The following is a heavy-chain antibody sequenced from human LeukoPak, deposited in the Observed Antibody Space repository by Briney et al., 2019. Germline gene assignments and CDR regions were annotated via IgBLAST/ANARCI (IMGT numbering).Heavy chain of an antibody. CDR3: ARSTRSWFDP. D-gene: IGHD3-10*01. CDR2: IYYSGST. CDR1: GGSISSYY. V-gene: IGHV4-59*01. J-gene: IGHJ5*02. Sequence: PSETLSLTCTASGGSISSYYLSWIRQPPGKGLEWIGDIYYSGSTNYNPSLKSRVNISVDTSNNQFSLKLTSVTAADTAVYYCARSTRSWFDPWGQGTLVTVSS.